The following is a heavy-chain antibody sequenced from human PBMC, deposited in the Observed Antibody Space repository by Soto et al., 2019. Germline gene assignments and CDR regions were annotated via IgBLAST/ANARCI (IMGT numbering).Heavy chain of an antibody. Sequence: SQTLSLTCAISGDSVSSNIAAWHWIRQSPSSGLECLGSTCYKSKWYYDYAVSVNSWITINSAASKNQFFLQLISVTPEDTAVYYCASSSYTVDPYCSSTSCRPPYYYYGMDVWGQGTTVTVSS. CDR1: GDSVSSNIAA. CDR2: TCYKSKWYY. V-gene: IGHV6-1*03. J-gene: IGHJ6*02. CDR3: ASSSYTVDPYCSSTSCRPPYYYYGMDV. D-gene: IGHD2-2*01.